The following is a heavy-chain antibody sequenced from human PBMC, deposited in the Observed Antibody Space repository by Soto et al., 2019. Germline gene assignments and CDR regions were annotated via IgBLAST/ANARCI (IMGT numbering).Heavy chain of an antibody. CDR1: GYTFTSYG. D-gene: IGHD3-16*01. CDR3: ARDLPGVYVWVLQTSDGFDI. Sequence: ASVKVSCKASGYTFTSYGISWVRQAPGEGLEWMGWISAYNGNTNYAQKLQGRVTMTTDTSTSTAYMELRSLRSDDTAVYYCARDLPGVYVWVLQTSDGFDIWGQGTMVT. CDR2: ISAYNGNT. V-gene: IGHV1-18*04. J-gene: IGHJ3*02.